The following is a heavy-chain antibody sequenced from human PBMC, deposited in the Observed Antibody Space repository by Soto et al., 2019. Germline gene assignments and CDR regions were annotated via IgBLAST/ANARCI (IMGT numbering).Heavy chain of an antibody. CDR3: ARVLPKYCSSTSCYCFDY. D-gene: IGHD2-2*01. Sequence: SETLSLTCTVSGGSISSGGYYWSWIRQHPGKGLEWIGYIYYSGSTYYNPPLKSRVTISVDTSKNQFSLKLSSVTAADTAVYYCARVLPKYCSSTSCYCFDYWGQGTLVTVSS. J-gene: IGHJ4*02. CDR1: GGSISSGGYY. CDR2: IYYSGST. V-gene: IGHV4-31*03.